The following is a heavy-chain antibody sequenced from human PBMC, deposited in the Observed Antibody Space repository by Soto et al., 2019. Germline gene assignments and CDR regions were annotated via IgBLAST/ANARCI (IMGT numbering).Heavy chain of an antibody. Sequence: SETLSLTCTVSGGSISSYYWSWIRQPAGKGMEWIGRIHTTESTNYNPSLKSRVTMSIDTSNNQFSLKLSSLTAADTAVYYCARALSSAAGLYFDYWGQGTLVTVSS. CDR1: GGSISSYY. J-gene: IGHJ4*02. CDR2: IHTTEST. V-gene: IGHV4-4*07. D-gene: IGHD6-13*01. CDR3: ARALSSAAGLYFDY.